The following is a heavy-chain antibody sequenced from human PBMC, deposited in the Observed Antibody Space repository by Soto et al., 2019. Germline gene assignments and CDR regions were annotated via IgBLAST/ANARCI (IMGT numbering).Heavy chain of an antibody. V-gene: IGHV1-8*01. D-gene: IGHD6-25*01. Sequence: QVQLAQSGGEVKKPGASVKVSCKASGYTFTTYDIHWVRQVTGQGLEWMGWMNPYNGNTGSTQKFQGRVTMTRNTPISTVYMELTSLRSEDTAVYYCARRKERSGPHYFDYWGQGSLVTVSS. CDR3: ARRKERSGPHYFDY. CDR1: GYTFTTYD. J-gene: IGHJ4*02. CDR2: MNPYNGNT.